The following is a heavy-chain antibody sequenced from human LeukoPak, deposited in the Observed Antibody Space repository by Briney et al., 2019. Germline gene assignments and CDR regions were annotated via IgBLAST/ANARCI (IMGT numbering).Heavy chain of an antibody. V-gene: IGHV3-21*01. J-gene: IGHJ6*03. D-gene: IGHD3-3*01. CDR2: ISSSSGYI. CDR3: ARAEYDFWSGSLNYYYMDV. CDR1: GFTFSSYS. Sequence: GGSLRLSCAASGFTFSSYSMNWVRQAPGKGLEWVSNISSSSGYIYYADSVKGRFTISRDNAKNSLYLQMNSLRAEDTAVYYCARAEYDFWSGSLNYYYMDVWGKGTTVTVSS.